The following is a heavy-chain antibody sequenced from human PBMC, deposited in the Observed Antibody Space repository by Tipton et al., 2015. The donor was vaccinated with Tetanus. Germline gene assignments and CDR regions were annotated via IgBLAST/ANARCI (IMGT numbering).Heavy chain of an antibody. CDR2: ISPYNGKT. V-gene: IGHV1-18*01. Sequence: QLVQSGAEVKKPGASVKVSCKTSGYSFTRYGISWVRQAPGQGLEWMGWISPYNGKTNYAQKLQGRVTMTTDTSTTTAYMELRSLRSDDTAVYFGARGNRGSSWYFWGQGTLVTVSS. D-gene: IGHD6-13*01. CDR3: ARGNRGSSWYF. CDR1: GYSFTRYG. J-gene: IGHJ4*02.